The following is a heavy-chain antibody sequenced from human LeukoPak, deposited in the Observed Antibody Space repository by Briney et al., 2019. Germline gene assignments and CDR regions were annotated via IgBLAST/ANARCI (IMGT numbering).Heavy chain of an antibody. CDR3: ARDSSGYYYYYYGMDV. CDR1: GGSISSGGYY. V-gene: IGHV4-31*03. J-gene: IGHJ6*02. Sequence: SETLSLTCTVSGGSISSGGYYWSWIRQHPGKGLEWIGYIYYSGSTYYNPSLKSRVTISVDTSKNQFSLKLNSVTAADTAVYYCARDSSGYYYYYYGMDVWGQGTTVTVSS. D-gene: IGHD3-22*01. CDR2: IYYSGST.